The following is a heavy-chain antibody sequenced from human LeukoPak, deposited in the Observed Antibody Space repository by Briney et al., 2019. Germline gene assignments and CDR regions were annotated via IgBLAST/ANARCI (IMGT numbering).Heavy chain of an antibody. Sequence: GGSLRLSCAASGFTFSSYAMSWVRQAPGKGLEWVSGISGSGGSTYYADSVKGRFTIARDNSKNTLYLQMNSLRADDTAVYYCARCSPGDSSNFYAVLQYWGQGTQVTVST. CDR2: ISGSGGST. J-gene: IGHJ4*02. D-gene: IGHD3-22*01. V-gene: IGHV3-23*01. CDR1: GFTFSSYA. CDR3: ARCSPGDSSNFYAVLQY.